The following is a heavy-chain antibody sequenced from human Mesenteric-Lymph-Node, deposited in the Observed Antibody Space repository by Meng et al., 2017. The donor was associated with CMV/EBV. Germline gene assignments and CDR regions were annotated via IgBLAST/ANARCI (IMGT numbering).Heavy chain of an antibody. Sequence: ESLRLSCTVSGVSIDSYYWSWIRQPPGKGLEWIGYIYYSGSTNYNPSLKSRVTISVDTSKNQFSLKLSSVTAADTAVYLCAKHPTASATIYYYYGMDVWGQGTTVTVSS. V-gene: IGHV4-59*01. CDR2: IYYSGST. J-gene: IGHJ6*01. CDR1: GVSIDSYY. D-gene: IGHD4-11*01. CDR3: AKHPTASATIYYYYGMDV.